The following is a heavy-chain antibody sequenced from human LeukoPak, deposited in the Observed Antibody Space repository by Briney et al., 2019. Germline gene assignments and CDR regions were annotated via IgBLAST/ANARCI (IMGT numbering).Heavy chain of an antibody. CDR1: GYSISTGYY. Sequence: SETLSLTCTVSGYSISTGYYWDWIRQPPGEGPEWIGSIYHSGSTYYNPSLKGRVTISRDTSKNQFSLKLSSVTAADTAVYYCARIKNDYASDWPFDYWGQGSMVTVSS. CDR2: IYHSGST. V-gene: IGHV4-38-2*02. CDR3: ARIKNDYASDWPFDY. J-gene: IGHJ4*02. D-gene: IGHD4/OR15-4a*01.